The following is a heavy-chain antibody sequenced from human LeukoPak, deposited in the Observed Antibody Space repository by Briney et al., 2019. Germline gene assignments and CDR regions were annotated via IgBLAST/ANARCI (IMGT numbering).Heavy chain of an antibody. J-gene: IGHJ5*02. CDR2: IYYSGST. CDR3: ARVVVPAASNWFDP. V-gene: IGHV4-34*01. Sequence: SETLSLTCAVYGGSFSGYYWSWIRQPPGKGLEWIGSIYYSGSTYYNPSLKSRVTISVDTSKNQFSLKLSSVTAADTAVYYCARVVVPAASNWFDPWGQGTLVTVSS. CDR1: GGSFSGYY. D-gene: IGHD2-2*01.